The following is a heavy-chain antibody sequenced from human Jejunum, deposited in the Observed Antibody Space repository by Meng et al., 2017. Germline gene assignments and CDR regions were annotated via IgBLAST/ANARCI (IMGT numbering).Heavy chain of an antibody. CDR3: AKNRDSSAFFFDF. CDR2: INTNTGKP. D-gene: IGHD2/OR15-2a*01. J-gene: IGHJ4*02. CDR1: GYSLTNYA. V-gene: IGHV7-4-1*02. Sequence: QVQRVQAGAEVKKPGAAGKRAGKAAGYSLTNYAMNGVRQAPGQGLEWMGWINTNTGKPTYAQGFTGRFVFSLDSSVSTAYLQISSLKAEDTAVYFCAKNRDSSAFFFDFWGQGTLVTVSS.